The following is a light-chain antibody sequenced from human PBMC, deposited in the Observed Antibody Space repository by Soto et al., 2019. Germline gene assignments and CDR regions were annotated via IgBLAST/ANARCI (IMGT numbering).Light chain of an antibody. CDR2: DVS. CDR1: QSVSGW. CDR3: QQYESFSAT. J-gene: IGKJ5*01. V-gene: IGKV1-5*01. Sequence: DIQMTPSPSALSASVVDTVTITCRASQSVSGWLAWYQQKPGKAPKLLIYDVSALPRGVPPRFSGSGSGTQFTLTISGLQPDDFATYYCQQYESFSATFGPGTRLEIK.